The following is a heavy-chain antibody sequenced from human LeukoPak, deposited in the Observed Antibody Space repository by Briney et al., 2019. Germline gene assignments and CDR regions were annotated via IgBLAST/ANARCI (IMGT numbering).Heavy chain of an antibody. CDR3: AKRNRVVRDPPDY. V-gene: IGHV3-23*01. D-gene: IGHD3-10*01. J-gene: IGHJ4*02. CDR1: GFTFSSYG. CDR2: ISGSGGST. Sequence: QSGGSLRLSCAASGFTFSSYGMSWVRQAPGKGLEWVSAISGSGGSTYYADSVKGRFTISRDNSKNTLYLQMNSLRAEDTAVYYCAKRNRVVRDPPDYWGQGTLVTVSS.